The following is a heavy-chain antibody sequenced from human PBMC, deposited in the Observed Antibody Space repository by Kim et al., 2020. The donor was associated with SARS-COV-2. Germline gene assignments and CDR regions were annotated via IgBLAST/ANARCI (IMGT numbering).Heavy chain of an antibody. V-gene: IGHV3-13*01. J-gene: IGHJ6*02. CDR3: AREAAAGPGYYYDGMDV. CDR1: GFTLSSYD. CDR2: IGTAGDT. D-gene: IGHD6-13*01. Sequence: GGSPRLSCAASGFTLSSYDMHWVRQATGKGLEWVSAIGTAGDTYYPGSVKGRFTISRENAKNSLYLQMNSLRAGDTAVYYCAREAAAGPGYYYDGMDVWGQGSTVTVSS.